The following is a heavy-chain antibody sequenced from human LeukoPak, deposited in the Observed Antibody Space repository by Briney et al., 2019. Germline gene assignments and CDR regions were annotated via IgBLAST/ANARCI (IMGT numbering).Heavy chain of an antibody. CDR3: ARDLLTGTTRQSDAFDI. J-gene: IGHJ3*02. CDR2: INPSGGST. V-gene: IGHV1-46*01. Sequence: ASVKVSCKASGYTFTSYYMHWVRQAPGQGLEGMGIINPSGGSTSYAQKFQGRVTMTRDMSTSTVYMELSSLGSEDTAVYYCARDLLTGTTRQSDAFDIWGQGTMVTVSS. D-gene: IGHD1-7*01. CDR1: GYTFTSYY.